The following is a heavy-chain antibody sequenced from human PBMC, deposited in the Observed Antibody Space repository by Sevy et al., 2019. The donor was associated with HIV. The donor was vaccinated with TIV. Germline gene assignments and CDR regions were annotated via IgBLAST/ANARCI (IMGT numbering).Heavy chain of an antibody. D-gene: IGHD2-2*02. Sequence: SETLSLTCAVSGGSIGSYYWNWIRQSPGKGLEWIGYIYYTGSSNYNPSLKSRVTISIDTSKNQFSLNLTSVSAADTAVYYGARGLYSGAESPPSDIWGQGTMVTVSS. CDR3: ARGLYSGAESPPSDI. CDR1: GGSIGSYY. CDR2: IYYTGSS. J-gene: IGHJ3*02. V-gene: IGHV4-59*01.